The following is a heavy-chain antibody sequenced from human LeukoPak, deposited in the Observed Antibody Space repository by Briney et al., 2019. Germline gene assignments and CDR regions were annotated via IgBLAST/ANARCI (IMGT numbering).Heavy chain of an antibody. CDR1: GYTFTSYY. J-gene: IGHJ6*02. D-gene: IGHD3-22*01. V-gene: IGHV1-46*01. CDR3: ARVFYDSSGYYYGHGMDV. CDR2: INPSGGST. Sequence: ASVKVSCKASGYTFTSYYMHWVRQAPGQGLEWMGIINPSGGSTSYAQKFQGRVTMTRDTSTSTVYMELSSLRSEDTAVYYCARVFYDSSGYYYGHGMDVWGQGTTVTVSS.